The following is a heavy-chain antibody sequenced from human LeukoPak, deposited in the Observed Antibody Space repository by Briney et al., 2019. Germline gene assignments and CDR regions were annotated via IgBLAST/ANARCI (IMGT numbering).Heavy chain of an antibody. D-gene: IGHD6-19*01. CDR1: GFTFSNYA. CDR2: ITGSGDSA. CDR3: AKDRPRTVPVPGTDLAY. J-gene: IGHJ4*02. Sequence: PGGSLRLSCAASGFTFSNYAMAWVRQAPGKGLEWVSTITGSGDSAYYADSVKGRFTISRDNSKRTLYLQVNSLRVEDTAIYYCAKDRPRTVPVPGTDLAYWGQGTLVTVSS. V-gene: IGHV3-23*01.